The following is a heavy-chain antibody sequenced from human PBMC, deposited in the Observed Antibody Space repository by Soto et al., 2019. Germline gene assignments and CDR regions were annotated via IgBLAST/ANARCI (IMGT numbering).Heavy chain of an antibody. CDR1: GFTFGGFG. J-gene: IGHJ4*02. D-gene: IGHD1-26*01. V-gene: IGHV3-49*03. CDR3: TRDRNGWETRPTYFDY. CDR2: VRSKAYGGTT. Sequence: TGGALRLSCTASGFTFGGFGLSWFRQAPGKGLEWVGSVRSKAYGGTTEYAASLKGRFTISRDDSKSIAYLQMNSLKNEDTAVYYCTRDRNGWETRPTYFDYWGQGTLVTVSS.